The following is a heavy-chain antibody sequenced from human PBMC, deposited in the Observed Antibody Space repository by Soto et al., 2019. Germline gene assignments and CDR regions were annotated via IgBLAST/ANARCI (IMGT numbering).Heavy chain of an antibody. CDR3: ARGGYDYIWGSYRQPYYFDY. Sequence: EVQLVESGGGLVQPGGSLRLSCAASGFTVSSNYMSWVRQAPGKGLEWVSVIYSGGSTYDADSVKGRFTISRDNSKNTLYLQMNSLRAEDTAVYYCARGGYDYIWGSYRQPYYFDYWGQGTLVTVSS. D-gene: IGHD3-16*02. CDR1: GFTVSSNY. V-gene: IGHV3-66*01. J-gene: IGHJ4*02. CDR2: IYSGGST.